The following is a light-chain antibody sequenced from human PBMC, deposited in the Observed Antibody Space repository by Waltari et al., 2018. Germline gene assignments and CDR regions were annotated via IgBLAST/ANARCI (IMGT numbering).Light chain of an antibody. V-gene: IGKV2-30*02. Sequence: DVVITQSPLALPVTPGQPAYLSCRSSQSLVQSDGNTYRTWFHQRPGQSPRRLIHQVSKRDSGVPDRFSGSGSGTDFTLIISRVEADDVGVYFCMQGTHWPPWTFGQGTRVEIK. CDR3: MQGTHWPPWT. CDR1: QSLVQSDGNTY. J-gene: IGKJ1*01. CDR2: QVS.